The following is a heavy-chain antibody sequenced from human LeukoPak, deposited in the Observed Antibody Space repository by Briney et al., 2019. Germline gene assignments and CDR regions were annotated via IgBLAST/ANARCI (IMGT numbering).Heavy chain of an antibody. J-gene: IGHJ6*02. Sequence: PGGSLRLSCGASGFXFSSYSMNWVRQAPGKGLEWVSSISSSSSYIYYADSVKGRFTISRDNAKNSLYLQMNSLRAEDTAVYYCARDLPLPAVTTYYYYGMDVWGQGTTVTVSS. CDR1: GFXFSSYS. V-gene: IGHV3-21*01. CDR3: ARDLPLPAVTTYYYYGMDV. D-gene: IGHD4-17*01. CDR2: ISSSSSYI.